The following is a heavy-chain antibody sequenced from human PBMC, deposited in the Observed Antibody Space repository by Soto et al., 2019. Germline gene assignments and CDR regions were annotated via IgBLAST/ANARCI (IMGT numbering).Heavy chain of an antibody. CDR1: GYPCTGGY. J-gene: IGHJ5*02. Sequence: GVPVKAAGKASGYPCTGGYMHLVRQAPGQGLEGMGWLNPNSGGTNYAQKFQGRVTMTRDTSISAGYMELSRLTSDDTAVYYCATDYVFSSGYTFLNNWFAPWGQGTLVTVSS. CDR2: LNPNSGGT. V-gene: IGHV1-2*02. CDR3: ATDYVFSSGYTFLNNWFAP. D-gene: IGHD3-3*01.